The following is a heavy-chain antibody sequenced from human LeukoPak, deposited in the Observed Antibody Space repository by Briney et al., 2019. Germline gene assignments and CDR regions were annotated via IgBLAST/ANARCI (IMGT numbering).Heavy chain of an antibody. D-gene: IGHD3-10*01. CDR2: ISSSSSTI. J-gene: IGHJ6*03. Sequence: PGGSLRLSCAASGFTFSSYSMNWVRQAPGKGLEWVSYISSSSSTIYYADSVKGRFTISRDNAKNSLYLQMNSLRAEDTAVYYCASEHLDTNYYGSGSYYNLYSYYMDVWGKGTTVTVSS. CDR3: ASEHLDTNYYGSGSYYNLYSYYMDV. CDR1: GFTFSSYS. V-gene: IGHV3-48*01.